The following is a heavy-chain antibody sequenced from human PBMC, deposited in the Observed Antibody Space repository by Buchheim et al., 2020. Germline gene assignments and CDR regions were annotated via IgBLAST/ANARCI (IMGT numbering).Heavy chain of an antibody. J-gene: IGHJ6*01. CDR3: AKGQESQQLAYYYSYGMDV. Sequence: QVQLVESGGGVVQPGRSLRLSCAASGFTFSSYGMHWVRQAPGKGLEWVAVISYDGSNKYYADSVKGRFTISRDNSKNTLYLQMHRLRAQNTAVYYCAKGQESQQLAYYYSYGMDVWGQGTT. D-gene: IGHD6-13*01. V-gene: IGHV3-30*18. CDR1: GFTFSSYG. CDR2: ISYDGSNK.